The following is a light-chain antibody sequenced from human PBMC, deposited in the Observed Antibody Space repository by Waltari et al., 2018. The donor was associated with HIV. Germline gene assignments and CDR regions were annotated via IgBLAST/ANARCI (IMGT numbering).Light chain of an antibody. CDR2: NEK. V-gene: IGLV1-44*01. CDR1: RSNIGTNT. CDR3: AAWDDRLDGQGV. J-gene: IGLJ3*02. Sequence: QSVLTQSPSASGTPGQRVTISCSGTRSNIGTNTVNWYQIIPGTAPKLLIYNEKQRPAGVPGRFSGSRSGTSASLAISGLQSEDEADYYCAAWDDRLDGQGVFGGGTTLTVL.